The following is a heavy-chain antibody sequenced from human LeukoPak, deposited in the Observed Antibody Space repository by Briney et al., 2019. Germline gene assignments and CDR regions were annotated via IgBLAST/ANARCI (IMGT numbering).Heavy chain of an antibody. Sequence: GGSLRLSCVVSGISLSNYAMTWVRQAPGKGLEWVSYISERGGSTTYADSVKGRFTIPRDTSLNTLYLQMTSLRAEDTAVYFCAKRGIVIRGILVIGYHQEAYHYDYWGQGVLVTVSS. CDR2: ISERGGST. J-gene: IGHJ4*02. CDR3: AKRGIVIRGILVIGYHQEAYHYDY. CDR1: GISLSNYA. D-gene: IGHD3-10*01. V-gene: IGHV3-23*01.